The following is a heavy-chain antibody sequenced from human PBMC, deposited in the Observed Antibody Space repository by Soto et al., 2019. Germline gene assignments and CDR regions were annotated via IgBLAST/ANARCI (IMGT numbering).Heavy chain of an antibody. V-gene: IGHV3-23*01. Sequence: PGGSLRLSCAASGFTFSSYAMSWVRQAPGKGLEWVSAISGSGGSTYYADSVKGRFTISRDNSKNTLYLQMNSLRAEDTAVYYCAKGEYYGSGSSLYYYYGMDVWGQGTTVTVS. CDR2: ISGSGGST. CDR1: GFTFSSYA. J-gene: IGHJ6*02. D-gene: IGHD3-10*01. CDR3: AKGEYYGSGSSLYYYYGMDV.